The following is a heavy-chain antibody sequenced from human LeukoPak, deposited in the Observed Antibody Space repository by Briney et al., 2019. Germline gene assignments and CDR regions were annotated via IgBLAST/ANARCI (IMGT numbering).Heavy chain of an antibody. CDR3: AKDLPAKVKGTYFDY. CDR2: ISGSGGST. J-gene: IGHJ4*02. CDR1: GFTFSSYA. V-gene: IGHV3-23*01. Sequence: QTGGSLRLSCAASGFTFSSYAMSWVRQAPGKGLEWVSAISGSGGSTYYADSVKGRSTISRDNSKNTLYLEMNSLRAEDTAVYYCAKDLPAKVKGTYFDYWGQGTLVTVSS. D-gene: IGHD1-1*01.